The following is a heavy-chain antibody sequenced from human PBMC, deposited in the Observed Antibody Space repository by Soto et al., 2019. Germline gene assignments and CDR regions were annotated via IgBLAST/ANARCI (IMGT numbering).Heavy chain of an antibody. V-gene: IGHV1-8*01. J-gene: IGHJ4*03. CDR1: VYTFTSYD. CDR3: PRDAQLRCLGN. CDR2: MNPNSGNT. D-gene: IGHD2-2*01. Sequence: GASVEVTCKAWVYTFTSYDRNWLRQATGQGLEWMGWMNPNSGNTGYAKKVQGRVTMTTDRSTSTAYMELSSLRSEVSALYYCPRDAQLRCLGNRGQATLGT.